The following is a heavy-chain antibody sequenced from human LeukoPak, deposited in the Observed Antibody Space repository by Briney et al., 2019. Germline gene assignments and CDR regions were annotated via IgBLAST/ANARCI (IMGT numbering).Heavy chain of an antibody. CDR1: GGSISSYY. D-gene: IGHD3-10*01. V-gene: IGHV4-4*07. J-gene: IGHJ6*03. CDR3: VGSYGSGSYYYYYYYMDV. Sequence: PSETLSLTCTVSGGSISSYYWSWIRQPAGKGLEWIGRIYTSGSTNYNPSLKSRVTMSVDTSKNQFSLKLSSVTAADTAVYYCVGSYGSGSYYYYYYYMDVWGKGTTVTISS. CDR2: IYTSGST.